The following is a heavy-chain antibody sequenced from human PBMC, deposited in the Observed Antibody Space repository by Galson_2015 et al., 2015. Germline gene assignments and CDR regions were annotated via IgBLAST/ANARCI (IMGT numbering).Heavy chain of an antibody. CDR2: IGSSGRPI. Sequence: SLRLSCAASGFIFNYQSMNWVRQAPGKGLEWVSYIGSSGRPIYYADSVKGSFTISRENGKKSLYLQLNSLRVEDTALYYCVRDLKTGVEDHKSWGQGTLVTVSS. J-gene: IGHJ5*02. CDR3: VRDLKTGVEDHKS. CDR1: GFIFNYQS. D-gene: IGHD2-8*01. V-gene: IGHV3-48*03.